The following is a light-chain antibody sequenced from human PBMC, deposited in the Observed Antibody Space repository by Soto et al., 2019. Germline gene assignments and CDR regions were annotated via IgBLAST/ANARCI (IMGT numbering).Light chain of an antibody. CDR1: QSIRSN. Sequence: ETLMTQSPVTLSVSPGGRATLSCRASQSIRSNLAWYQQKPGQAPRLLIYGAFIRATGIPDRFSGSGSGTEFTLTISSLQSEDFALYYCQQYSNWPTFGQGTKVDIK. CDR3: QQYSNWPT. J-gene: IGKJ1*01. CDR2: GAF. V-gene: IGKV3-15*01.